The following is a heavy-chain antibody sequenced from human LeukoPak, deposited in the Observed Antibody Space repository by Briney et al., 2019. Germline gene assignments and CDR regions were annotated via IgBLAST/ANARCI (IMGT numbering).Heavy chain of an antibody. V-gene: IGHV1-2*02. CDR1: GYSFTGYY. Sequence: ASVKVSCKASGYSFTGYYIHWVRQAPGQGLEWMGWINPNSGGTNYAQNFQGRVTMTRDTSISTAYMDLSRLRSDDTAVYYCASGFSASYQYDISRSYFDYWGQGTLVTVSS. CDR2: INPNSGGT. CDR3: ASGFSASYQYDISRSYFDY. J-gene: IGHJ4*02. D-gene: IGHD3-22*01.